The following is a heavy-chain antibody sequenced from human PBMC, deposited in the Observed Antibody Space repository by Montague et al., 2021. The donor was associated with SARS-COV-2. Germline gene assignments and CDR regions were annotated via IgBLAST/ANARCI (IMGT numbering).Heavy chain of an antibody. D-gene: IGHD2-2*01. J-gene: IGHJ6*02. Sequence: SETLSLTCAVYGGSFSGYYWSWIRQPPGKGLEWIGEINHSGSTNYNPSLKSRVTISVDTSKNQFSPKLSSVTAADTAVYYRARVRAVPAAMRIFSLGRSYYGMDVWGQGTTVTVSS. CDR1: GGSFSGYY. V-gene: IGHV4-34*01. CDR2: INHSGST. CDR3: ARVRAVPAAMRIFSLGRSYYGMDV.